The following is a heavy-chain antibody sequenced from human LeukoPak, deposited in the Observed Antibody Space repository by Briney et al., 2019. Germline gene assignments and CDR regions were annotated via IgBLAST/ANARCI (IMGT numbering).Heavy chain of an antibody. Sequence: GGSLRLSCAASGFTFSSYAMHWVRQAPGKGLEWVAVISYDGSNKYYADSVKGRFTISRDNSKNTLYLQMNSLRAEDTAVYYCARDLMSAVVPAAIGYWGQGTLVTISS. D-gene: IGHD2-2*01. CDR3: ARDLMSAVVPAAIGY. CDR1: GFTFSSYA. CDR2: ISYDGSNK. V-gene: IGHV3-30-3*01. J-gene: IGHJ4*02.